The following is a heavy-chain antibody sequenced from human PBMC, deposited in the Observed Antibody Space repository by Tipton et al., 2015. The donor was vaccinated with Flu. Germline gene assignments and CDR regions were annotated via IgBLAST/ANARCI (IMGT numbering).Heavy chain of an antibody. V-gene: IGHV4-59*01. Sequence: LRLSCTVSGGSISSYYWSWIRQPPGKGLEWIGYIYYSGSTNYNPSLKSRVTISVDTSKNRFSLKLSSVTAADTAVYYCAREVVVPAAIGINWFDPWGQGTLVTVSS. J-gene: IGHJ5*02. CDR3: AREVVVPAAIGINWFDP. D-gene: IGHD2-2*01. CDR1: GGSISSYY. CDR2: IYYSGST.